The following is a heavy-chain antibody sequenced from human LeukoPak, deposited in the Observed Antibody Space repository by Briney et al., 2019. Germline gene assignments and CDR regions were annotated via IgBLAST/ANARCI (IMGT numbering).Heavy chain of an antibody. V-gene: IGHV4-4*07. CDR2: IYTSGST. CDR3: ARDSHYYDSSGGYGMDV. Sequence: SETLSLTCTVSGGSISSYYWSWIRQPAGKGLEWIGRIYTSGSTDYNPSLKSRVTMSVDTSKNQFSLKLGSVTAADTAVYYCARDSHYYDSSGGYGMDVWGQGTTVTVSS. J-gene: IGHJ6*02. D-gene: IGHD3-22*01. CDR1: GGSISSYY.